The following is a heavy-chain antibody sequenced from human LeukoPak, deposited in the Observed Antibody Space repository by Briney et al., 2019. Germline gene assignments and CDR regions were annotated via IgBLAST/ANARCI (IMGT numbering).Heavy chain of an antibody. Sequence: SVKVSCKASGYTFTGYYMHWVRQAPGQGLEWMGGIIPIFGTANYAQKFQGRVTITADESTSTAYMELSSLRSEDTAVYYCARGFDYDSSGSHPSWFDPWGQGTLVTVSS. CDR2: IIPIFGTA. CDR3: ARGFDYDSSGSHPSWFDP. V-gene: IGHV1-69*13. D-gene: IGHD3-22*01. CDR1: GYTFTGYY. J-gene: IGHJ5*02.